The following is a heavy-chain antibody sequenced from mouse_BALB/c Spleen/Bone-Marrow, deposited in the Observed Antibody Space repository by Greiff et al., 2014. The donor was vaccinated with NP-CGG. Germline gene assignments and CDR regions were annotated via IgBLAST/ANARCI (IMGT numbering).Heavy chain of an antibody. V-gene: IGHV14-3*02. D-gene: IGHD1-1*01. Sequence: VQLQQSGAELVKPGASVKLSCTASGFNIKDTYMHWVTQRPEQGLEWIGRIDPANGNTKYDPKFQGKATITADTSSNTAYLQLSSLTSEDTAVYYCAIYYYGSSGFAYWGQGTLVTVSA. J-gene: IGHJ3*01. CDR3: AIYYYGSSGFAY. CDR1: GFNIKDTY. CDR2: IDPANGNT.